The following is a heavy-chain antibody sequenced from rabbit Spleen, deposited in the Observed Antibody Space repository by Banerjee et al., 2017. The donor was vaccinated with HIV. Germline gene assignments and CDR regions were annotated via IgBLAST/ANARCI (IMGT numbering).Heavy chain of an antibody. CDR1: GFSFNSGYD. D-gene: IGHD2-1*01. V-gene: IGHV1S45*01. CDR3: ARGSAAMTMLITGYYLGL. J-gene: IGHJ4*01. CDR2: AYAGSSGST. Sequence: QEQLVESGGDLVKPEGFLTLTCTASGFSFNSGYDMCWVRQAPGKGLEWVACAYAGSSGSTYSATWAKGRFTISKTSSTTVTLQMTSLTVADTATYFCARGSAAMTMLITGYYLGLWGPGTLVTVS.